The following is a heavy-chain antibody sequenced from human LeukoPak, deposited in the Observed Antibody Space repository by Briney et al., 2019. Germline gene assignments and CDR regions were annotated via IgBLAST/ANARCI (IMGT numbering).Heavy chain of an antibody. Sequence: PGGSLRLSCAASGFTFSSYEINWVRQAPGKGLEWVSYISSSGSTIYYADSVEGRFTISRDNAKSSLYLQMNSLRAEDTAVYYCAKDASTYEVFYGHFDYWGQGTLVTVSS. CDR1: GFTFSSYE. D-gene: IGHD4-17*01. CDR2: ISSSGSTI. V-gene: IGHV3-48*03. CDR3: AKDASTYEVFYGHFDY. J-gene: IGHJ4*02.